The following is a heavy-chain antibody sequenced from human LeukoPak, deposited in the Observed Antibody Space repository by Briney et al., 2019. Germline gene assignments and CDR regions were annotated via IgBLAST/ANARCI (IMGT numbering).Heavy chain of an antibody. J-gene: IGHJ4*02. Sequence: PSETLSLTCTVSGGSISSSSYYWGWIRQPPGKGLESIGNIYYTGSTYYNPSLKGRVTMSADTSKNQFSLKLSSLTAADTAVYYCARRDDSSGYHKIFDYWGPGILVTVSS. CDR2: IYYTGST. CDR3: ARRDDSSGYHKIFDY. V-gene: IGHV4-39*01. CDR1: GGSISSSSYY. D-gene: IGHD3-22*01.